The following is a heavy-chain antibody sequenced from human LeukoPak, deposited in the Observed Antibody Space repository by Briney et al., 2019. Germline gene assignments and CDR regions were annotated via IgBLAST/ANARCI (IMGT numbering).Heavy chain of an antibody. D-gene: IGHD3-22*01. CDR2: ISSRGSTI. J-gene: IGHJ3*02. Sequence: HPGGSLRLSCAASGFTFSSYEMNWVRQAPGKGLEWVSYISSRGSTIKYADSVKGRFTMSRDNAKNSLNLQMNSLRAEDTAVYYCARTMIVVDHLAAFDIWGQGTMVTVSS. CDR3: ARTMIVVDHLAAFDI. V-gene: IGHV3-48*03. CDR1: GFTFSSYE.